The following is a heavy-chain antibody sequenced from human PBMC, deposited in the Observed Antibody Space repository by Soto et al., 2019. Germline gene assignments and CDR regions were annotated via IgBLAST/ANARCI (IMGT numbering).Heavy chain of an antibody. CDR3: VFTYYDILTGYHDAFDI. J-gene: IGHJ3*02. D-gene: IGHD3-9*01. Sequence: SETLSLTCTVSGGSISSCSYYWGWVRQPPGKGLECIGSVYCSGRTYYNPSLKSRVTISVDTSKNQFSLKLSSVTAADTAVYYFVFTYYDILTGYHDAFDIWGQGTMVTVSS. V-gene: IGHV4-39*01. CDR2: VYCSGRT. CDR1: GGSISSCSYY.